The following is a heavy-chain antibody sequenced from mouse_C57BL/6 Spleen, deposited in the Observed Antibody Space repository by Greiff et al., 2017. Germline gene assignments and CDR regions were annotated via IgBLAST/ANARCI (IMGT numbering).Heavy chain of an antibody. V-gene: IGHV1-15*01. CDR2: IDPETGGT. J-gene: IGHJ4*01. Sequence: QVQLKQSGAELVRPGASVTLSCKASGYTFTDYEMHWVKQTPVHGLEWIGAIDPETGGTAYNQKFKGKAILTADKSSSTAYMELRSLTSEDSAVYYCTRDDSLIYAMDYWGQGTSVTVSS. CDR3: TRDDSLIYAMDY. CDR1: GYTFTDYE. D-gene: IGHD2-4*01.